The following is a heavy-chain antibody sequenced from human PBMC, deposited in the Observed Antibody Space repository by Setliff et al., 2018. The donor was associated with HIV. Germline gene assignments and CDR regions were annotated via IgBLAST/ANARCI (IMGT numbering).Heavy chain of an antibody. CDR2: IYYSGST. D-gene: IGHD3-10*01. CDR1: GGSISSYY. V-gene: IGHV4-59*01. CDR3: ARGQYYYGSGISYYYYYYYMDV. Sequence: SETLSLTCTVSGGSISSYYCSWIRQPPGKGLEWIGYIYYSGSTNYNPSLKSRVTVSVDTSKNQFSLKLSSVTAADTAVYYCARGQYYYGSGISYYYYYYYMDVWGKGTTVTVSS. J-gene: IGHJ6*03.